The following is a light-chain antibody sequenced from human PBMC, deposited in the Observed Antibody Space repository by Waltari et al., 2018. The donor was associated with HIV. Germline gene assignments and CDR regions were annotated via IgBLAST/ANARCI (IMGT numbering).Light chain of an antibody. CDR2: RSS. Sequence: EIVMTQSPATLSVSPGERVTLSCRASQRISSNLVWYQQKPGQAPRPLIYRSSSRATGIPARFSGSGSGTEFTLTISSLQSEDFAVYYCQQYNNFPFTFGGGTKVEIK. CDR1: QRISSN. J-gene: IGKJ4*01. V-gene: IGKV3-15*01. CDR3: QQYNNFPFT.